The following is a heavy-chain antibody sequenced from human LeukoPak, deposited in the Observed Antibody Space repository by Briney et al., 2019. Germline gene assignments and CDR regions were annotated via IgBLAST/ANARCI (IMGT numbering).Heavy chain of an antibody. V-gene: IGHV3-73*01. CDR3: ARRVEVGATDFDY. CDR1: GFTFSGSA. CDR2: IRNKANSYAT. J-gene: IGHJ4*02. Sequence: GGSLKLSCAASGFTFSGSAIHWVRQASGKGLEWVGRIRNKANSYATAYAASVKGRFTISRDDSKSTAYLQMNSLKTEDTAVYYCARRVEVGATDFDYWGQGTLVTVSS. D-gene: IGHD1-26*01.